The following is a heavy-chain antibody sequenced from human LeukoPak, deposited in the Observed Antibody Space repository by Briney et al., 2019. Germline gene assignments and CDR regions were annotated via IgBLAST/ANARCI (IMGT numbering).Heavy chain of an antibody. CDR3: ARELPFDY. D-gene: IGHD2-15*01. CDR1: GFTSSDFI. J-gene: IGHJ4*02. Sequence: GGSLRLSCAASGFTSSDFIMNWVRQAPGKGLEWVSYISASSSPIYYADSVKGRFTISRDNAKNSLYLQMNSLRAEDTAVYYCARELPFDYWGQGTLVTVSS. V-gene: IGHV3-48*01. CDR2: ISASSSPI.